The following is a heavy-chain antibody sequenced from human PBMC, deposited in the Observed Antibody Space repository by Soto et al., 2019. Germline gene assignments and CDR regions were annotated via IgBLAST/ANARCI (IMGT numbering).Heavy chain of an antibody. D-gene: IGHD6-19*01. CDR1: GYTFTGYY. Sequence: GASVKVSCKASGYTFTGYYMHWVRQAPGQGLEWMGWINPNSGGTNYAQKFQGWVTMTRDTSISTAYMELSRLRSDDTAVYYCARGGIIAVAGIYYYYGMDVWGQGTTVTVSS. CDR3: ARGGIIAVAGIYYYYGMDV. V-gene: IGHV1-2*04. CDR2: INPNSGGT. J-gene: IGHJ6*02.